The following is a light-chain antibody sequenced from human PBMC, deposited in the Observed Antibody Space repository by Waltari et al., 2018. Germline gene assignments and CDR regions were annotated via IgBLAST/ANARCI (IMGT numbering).Light chain of an antibody. V-gene: IGLV1-51*02. CDR2: ENT. CDR3: GTWDSGLSGAV. CDR1: SSYIGNNY. Sequence: QSVLTQPPSVSAAPGQRVTISCSGGSSYIGNNYVSWYRQFPGTAPKLLIYENTERPSGIPVRFAGSKSGTSATLDITGLQAGDEADYYSGTWDSGLSGAVFGGGTHLTVL. J-gene: IGLJ7*01.